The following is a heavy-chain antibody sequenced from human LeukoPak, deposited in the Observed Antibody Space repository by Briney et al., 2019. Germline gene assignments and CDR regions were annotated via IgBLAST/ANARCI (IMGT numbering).Heavy chain of an antibody. D-gene: IGHD3-9*01. J-gene: IGHJ4*02. CDR3: GSARAGYFDWLLNY. CDR1: GYTFTSYG. CDR2: ISAYNGNT. V-gene: IGHV1-18*01. Sequence: ASVKVSCKASGYTFTSYGISWVRQAPGQGLEWMGWISAYNGNTNYAQKLQGRVTMTTDTSTSTAYMELRSLRSDDTAVYYCGSARAGYFDWLLNYWGQGTLVTVSS.